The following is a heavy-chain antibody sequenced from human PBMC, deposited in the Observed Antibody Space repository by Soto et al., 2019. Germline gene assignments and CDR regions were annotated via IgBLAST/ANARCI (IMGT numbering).Heavy chain of an antibody. Sequence: PGESLKISCKGSGYSFTSYWIGWVRQMPGKGLEWMGIIYPGDSDTRYSPSFQGQVTISADKSISTAYLQWSSLKASDTAMYYCARGSYCSSTSCYAPYYYYMDVWGKGTTVTVSS. J-gene: IGHJ6*03. CDR2: IYPGDSDT. D-gene: IGHD2-2*01. V-gene: IGHV5-51*01. CDR1: GYSFTSYW. CDR3: ARGSYCSSTSCYAPYYYYMDV.